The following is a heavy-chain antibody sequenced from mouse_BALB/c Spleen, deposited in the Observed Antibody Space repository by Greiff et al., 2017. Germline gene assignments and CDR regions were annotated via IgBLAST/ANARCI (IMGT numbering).Heavy chain of an antibody. J-gene: IGHJ4*01. V-gene: IGHV3-6*02. CDR2: ISYDGSN. D-gene: IGHD2-14*01. Sequence: EVKLMESGPGLVKPSQSLSLTCSVTGYSITSGYYWNWIRQFPGNKLEWMGYISYDGSNNYNPSLKNRISITRDTSKNQFFLKLNSVTTEDTATYYCARVGYDYAMDYWGQGTSVTVSS. CDR3: ARVGYDYAMDY. CDR1: GYSITSGYY.